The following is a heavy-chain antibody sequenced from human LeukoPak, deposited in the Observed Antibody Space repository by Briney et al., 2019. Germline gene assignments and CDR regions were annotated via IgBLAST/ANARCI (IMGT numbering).Heavy chain of an antibody. J-gene: IGHJ4*02. V-gene: IGHV3-48*04. CDR2: ISNDLVTM. D-gene: IGHD2-15*01. Sequence: PGGSLRLSCEVSGFTFRSFRRNWVRQAPGKGLEWISYISNDLVTMHHADSVKGRFTISRDNSKNSLYLEMNNLRVEDTAMYYCARARGYAESGGYPVFDHWGQGVLVTVSS. CDR3: ARARGYAESGGYPVFDH. CDR1: GFTFRSFR.